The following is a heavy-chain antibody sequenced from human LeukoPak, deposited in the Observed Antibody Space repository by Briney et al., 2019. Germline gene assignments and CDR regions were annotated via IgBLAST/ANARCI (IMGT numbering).Heavy chain of an antibody. CDR2: IKSDGSST. Sequence: GGSLRLSCAASGFTFSSYWMHWVRQAPGKGLVWVSRIKSDGSSTEYADSVKGRFTISRDNAKNTLYLQMNSLRDEDTAVYYCARAQTYYGSGSYLYWGQGTLVTVSS. CDR3: ARAQTYYGSGSYLY. D-gene: IGHD3-10*01. J-gene: IGHJ4*02. CDR1: GFTFSSYW. V-gene: IGHV3-74*01.